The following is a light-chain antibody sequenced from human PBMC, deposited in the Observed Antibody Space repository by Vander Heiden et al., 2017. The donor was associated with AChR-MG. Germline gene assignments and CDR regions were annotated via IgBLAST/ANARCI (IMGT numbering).Light chain of an antibody. CDR3: QQDHNWPYT. CDR1: QSVSKN. J-gene: IGKJ2*01. CDR2: GAS. V-gene: IGKV3-15*01. Sequence: EIVMTQSPASLSVSPGERATLSCRASQSVSKNLAWYQQKPGQAPRLLIYGASTRATGIPARFSGSGSGTEFTLTINSLQSESFAVYYCQQDHNWPYTFGQGTKLEIK.